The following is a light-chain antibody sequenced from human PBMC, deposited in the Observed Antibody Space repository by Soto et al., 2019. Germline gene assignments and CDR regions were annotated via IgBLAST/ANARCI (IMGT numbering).Light chain of an antibody. CDR1: SSDVGGYHV. Sequence: QSALTQPPSASGPPGQSVTISCTGTSSDVGGYHVVAWYQHHPGKAPKLMIYEVTKRHSGVPDRLSGSKSGNTASLTGSGLQTEDEADFYCSSYAGTNTVFRTGTKVTVL. J-gene: IGLJ1*01. CDR3: SSYAGTNTV. V-gene: IGLV2-8*01. CDR2: EVT.